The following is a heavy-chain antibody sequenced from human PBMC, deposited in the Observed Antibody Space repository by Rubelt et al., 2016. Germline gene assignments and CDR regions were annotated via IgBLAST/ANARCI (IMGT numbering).Heavy chain of an antibody. CDR2: INHSGST. D-gene: IGHD2-2*02. CDR1: GGSFSGYY. J-gene: IGHJ6*02. CDR3: ATSTSGFGRGAIHV. Sequence: QVQLQQWGAGLLKPSETLSLTCAVYGGSFSGYYWSWIRQPPGKGLEWIGEINHSGSTYYNPSLKSRVTISVDTSKNQFSLTLGAVTAADTAVYYCATSTSGFGRGAIHVWGQGTTVTVSS. V-gene: IGHV4-34*01.